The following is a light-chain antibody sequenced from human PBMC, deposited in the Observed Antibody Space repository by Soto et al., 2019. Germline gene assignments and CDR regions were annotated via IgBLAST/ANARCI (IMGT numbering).Light chain of an antibody. CDR1: HSMSNN. J-gene: IGKJ4*01. V-gene: IGKV3-15*01. CDR2: HAA. CDR3: QQYNEWPLT. Sequence: EIVMTQSPATLSVSPAERATLSCRASHSMSNNVACYQQKPGQAPRRLIYHAATRATGIPARLSGSASGTEVTLTSSSLQSEDFAVYYCQQYNEWPLTFGGGTKVEIK.